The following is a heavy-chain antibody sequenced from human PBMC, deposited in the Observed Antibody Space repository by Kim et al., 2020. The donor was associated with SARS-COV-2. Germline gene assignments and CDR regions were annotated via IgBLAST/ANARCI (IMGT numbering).Heavy chain of an antibody. CDR3: TRSGFRGLVIEGY. Sequence: GGSLRLSCTASGFTFGDYAMSWFRQAPGQGLEWVGFIRSKLYGGTTEYAASVKGRFTISRDDSKSIAYLQMNSLKTEDTGVYYCTRSGFRGLVIEGYWGQGTLVTVSS. J-gene: IGHJ4*02. D-gene: IGHD3-9*01. CDR1: GFTFGDYA. V-gene: IGHV3-49*03. CDR2: IRSKLYGGTT.